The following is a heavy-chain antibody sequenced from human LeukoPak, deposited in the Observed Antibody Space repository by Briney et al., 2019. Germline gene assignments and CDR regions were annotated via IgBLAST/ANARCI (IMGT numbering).Heavy chain of an antibody. D-gene: IGHD6-19*01. CDR2: IYYSGST. J-gene: IGHJ5*02. CDR1: GGSISSYY. V-gene: IGHV4-59*01. CDR3: ARKVSNRWLSP. Sequence: SETLSLTCTVSGGSISSYYWSWIRQPPGKGLEWIGYIYYSGSTNYNPSLKSRVTISVDTSKNQFSLKLSSVTAADTAVYYCARKVSNRWLSPWGQGTLVIVSS.